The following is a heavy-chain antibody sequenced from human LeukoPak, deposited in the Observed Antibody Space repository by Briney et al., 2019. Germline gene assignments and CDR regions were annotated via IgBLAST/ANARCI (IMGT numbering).Heavy chain of an antibody. CDR3: VRGYCSATSCYFSSSYNWFDP. D-gene: IGHD2-2*01. CDR2: ILSDGSST. J-gene: IGHJ5*02. V-gene: IGHV3-74*01. Sequence: GGSLRLSCAASGFTFSNYWMHWVRQTPGKGLVWVSRILSDGSSTNYADSVKGRFTVSRDNAQNTLYLQMNSLRAEDTAVYYCVRGYCSATSCYFSSSYNWFDPWGQGTLVTVSS. CDR1: GFTFSNYW.